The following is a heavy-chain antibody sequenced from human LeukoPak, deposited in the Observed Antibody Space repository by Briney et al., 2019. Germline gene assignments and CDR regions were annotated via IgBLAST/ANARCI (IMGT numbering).Heavy chain of an antibody. CDR1: GYSISSGYY. CDR2: IYHSGST. CDR3: ARDVKVVVSTYYDYNYMDV. J-gene: IGHJ6*03. V-gene: IGHV4-38-2*02. Sequence: SETLSLTCTVSGYSISSGYYWGWIRQPPGKGLEWIGSIYHSGSTYYNPSLKSRVTISVDTSKNQFSLKLSSVTAADTALYYCARDVKVVVSTYYDYNYMDVWGKGTKVTISS. D-gene: IGHD2-21*01.